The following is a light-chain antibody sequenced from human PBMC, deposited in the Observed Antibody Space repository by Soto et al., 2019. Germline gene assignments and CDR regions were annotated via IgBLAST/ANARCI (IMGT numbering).Light chain of an antibody. Sequence: DIKMTQSPSSLSASVGDRVTITCRASQSISSYLNWYQQRPGKAPKLLIYDVSSLQSGVPSRFSGSGSGTEFTLTISSLQPDDFATYYCQQLRMYPSTFGGGTKVDI. J-gene: IGKJ4*01. CDR2: DVS. V-gene: IGKV1-39*01. CDR3: QQLRMYPST. CDR1: QSISSY.